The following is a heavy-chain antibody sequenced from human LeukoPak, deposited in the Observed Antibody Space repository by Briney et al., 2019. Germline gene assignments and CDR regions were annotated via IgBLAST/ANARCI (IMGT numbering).Heavy chain of an antibody. CDR3: ARDEPSPYSNSRGWFDP. V-gene: IGHV1-46*01. CDR1: GYTFTSYY. Sequence: ASVKVSCKASGYTFTSYYMHWVRQAPGHGLEWMGMINPSGDSTIYAQNFQGRVTMTRDTSTSTVYMDLSSLRSEDTAVYYCARDEPSPYSNSRGWFDPWGQGTLVTVSS. D-gene: IGHD6-13*01. CDR2: INPSGDST. J-gene: IGHJ5*02.